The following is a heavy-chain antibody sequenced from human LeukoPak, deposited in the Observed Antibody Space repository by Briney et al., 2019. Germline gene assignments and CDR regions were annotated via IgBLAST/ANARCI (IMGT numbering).Heavy chain of an antibody. V-gene: IGHV4-34*01. J-gene: IGHJ5*02. CDR1: GFTFSSYA. Sequence: PGGSLRLSCAASGFTFSSYAMSWIRQPPGKGLEWIGEINHSGSTNYNPSLKSRVTISVDTSKNQFSLKLSSVTAADTAVYYCARFQVWAVAVSQHFDPWGQGTLVTVSS. D-gene: IGHD6-19*01. CDR3: ARFQVWAVAVSQHFDP. CDR2: INHSGST.